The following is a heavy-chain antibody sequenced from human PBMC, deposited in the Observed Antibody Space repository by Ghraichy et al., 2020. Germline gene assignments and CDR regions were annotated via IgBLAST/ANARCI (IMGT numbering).Heavy chain of an antibody. V-gene: IGHV3-33*01. Sequence: LSLTCAASGFTFSSYGMHWVRQAPGKGLEWVAVIWYDGSNKYYADSVKGRFTISRDNSKNTLYLQMNSLRAEDTAVYYCARDGYSSSFDYWGQGTLVTVSS. D-gene: IGHD6-6*01. CDR2: IWYDGSNK. CDR1: GFTFSSYG. CDR3: ARDGYSSSFDY. J-gene: IGHJ4*02.